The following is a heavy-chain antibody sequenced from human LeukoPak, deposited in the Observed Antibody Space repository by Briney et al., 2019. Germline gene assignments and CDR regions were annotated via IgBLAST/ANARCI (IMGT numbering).Heavy chain of an antibody. CDR3: AKAYYDSSGYYNYFDY. CDR1: GFTFSNYA. D-gene: IGHD3-22*01. J-gene: IGHJ4*02. Sequence: GGSLRLSCAASGFTFSNYAMSWVPQAPGKGLEWVSSISGSGGSTLYADSVKGRFTISRDNSKNTLYLQMNSLRAEDTAVYYCAKAYYDSSGYYNYFDYWGQGTLVTVSS. V-gene: IGHV3-23*01. CDR2: ISGSGGST.